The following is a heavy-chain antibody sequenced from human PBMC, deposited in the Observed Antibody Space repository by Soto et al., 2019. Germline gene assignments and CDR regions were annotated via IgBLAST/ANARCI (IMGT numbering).Heavy chain of an antibody. CDR3: ASVRRYYDSSGYYLGYYYYYGMDV. CDR2: MNPNSGNT. Sequence: QVQLVQSGAEVKKPGASVKVSCKASGYTFTSYDINWVRQATGQGLEWMGWMNPNSGNTGYAQKFQGRVTMTRNTSISTAYMELSSLRSEDTAVYYCASVRRYYDSSGYYLGYYYYYGMDVWGQGTTVTVSS. V-gene: IGHV1-8*01. D-gene: IGHD3-22*01. CDR1: GYTFTSYD. J-gene: IGHJ6*02.